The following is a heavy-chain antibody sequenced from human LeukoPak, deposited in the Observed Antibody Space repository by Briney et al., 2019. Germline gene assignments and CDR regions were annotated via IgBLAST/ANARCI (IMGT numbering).Heavy chain of an antibody. CDR1: GFPFSAYS. CDR2: ISGSSSYV. V-gene: IGHV3-21*01. CDR3: AKAYYDPSGYSYYFDY. J-gene: IGHJ4*02. D-gene: IGHD3-22*01. Sequence: GGSLRLSCAASGFPFSAYSMNWVRQAPGKGLEWVSSISGSSSYVYYADSVKGRFTISRDNAKNSLYLHMNSLRAEDTAVYYCAKAYYDPSGYSYYFDYWGQGTLVTVSS.